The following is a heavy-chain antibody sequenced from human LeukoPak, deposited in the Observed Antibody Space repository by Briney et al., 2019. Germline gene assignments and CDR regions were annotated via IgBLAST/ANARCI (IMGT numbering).Heavy chain of an antibody. Sequence: SVKVSCKASGGTFSSYAISWVRQAPGQGFEWMGGIIPIFGTANYAQKFQGRVTITADKSTSTAYMELSSLRSEDTAVYYCARERRYCSSTSCYGTYYYYYGMDVWGKGTTVTVSS. CDR3: ARERRYCSSTSCYGTYYYYYGMDV. J-gene: IGHJ6*04. D-gene: IGHD2-2*01. CDR2: IIPIFGTA. CDR1: GGTFSSYA. V-gene: IGHV1-69*06.